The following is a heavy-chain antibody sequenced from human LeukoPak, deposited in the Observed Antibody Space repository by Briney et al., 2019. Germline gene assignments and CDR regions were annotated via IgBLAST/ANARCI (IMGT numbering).Heavy chain of an antibody. D-gene: IGHD6-19*01. CDR3: AGALTPASGWLGS. J-gene: IGHJ5*01. CDR2: ISSSSSCM. CDR1: GFTFSSYT. Sequence: GGSLRLSCVASGFTFSSYTMSWVRQAPGKGLEWVSCISSSSSCMYYGDTLKGRFTISRDNAKNSLYLQMDNLRADDTAMYYCAGALTPASGWLGSWGQGTLVTVSS. V-gene: IGHV3-21*01.